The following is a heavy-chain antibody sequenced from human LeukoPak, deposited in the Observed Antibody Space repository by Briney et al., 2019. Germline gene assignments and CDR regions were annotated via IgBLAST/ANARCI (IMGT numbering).Heavy chain of an antibody. Sequence: NPGGSLRLSCAASGFTFSDHYMSWIRQAPGKGLEWVSYISSSGGATYYTDSVKGRFTISRDNAKNSLYLQMNSLRAEDTAVYYCAREGYGRGHDAFDIWGQGTMVTVSS. CDR1: GFTFSDHY. J-gene: IGHJ3*02. V-gene: IGHV3-11*01. CDR3: AREGYGRGHDAFDI. D-gene: IGHD3-10*02. CDR2: ISSSGGAT.